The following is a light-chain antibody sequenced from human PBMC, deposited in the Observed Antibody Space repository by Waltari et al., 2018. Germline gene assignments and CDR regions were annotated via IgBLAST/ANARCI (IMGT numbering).Light chain of an antibody. J-gene: IGLJ2*01. CDR1: SLRRYS. Sequence: SSELTQDPTVSVALGQTVRITCQGDSLRRYSASWYQQRPGQAPLLVFYGQDNRPSGFPDRFSGTTSGDTATLTITGTQAEDEADYYCLSRDISSTRFFGGGTRLTV. V-gene: IGLV3-19*01. CDR3: LSRDISSTRF. CDR2: GQD.